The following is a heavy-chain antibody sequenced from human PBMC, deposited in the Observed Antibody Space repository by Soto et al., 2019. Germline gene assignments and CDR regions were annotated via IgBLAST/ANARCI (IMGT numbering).Heavy chain of an antibody. Sequence: GASVKVSCKASGGTFSSYAISWVRQAPGQGLEWVGGIIPIFGTANHAQKFQGRVTITADESTSTAYMELSSLRSEDTAVYYCARIRGRSSSWYYFDYWGQGTLVTVSS. CDR1: GGTFSSYA. J-gene: IGHJ4*02. CDR3: ARIRGRSSSWYYFDY. D-gene: IGHD6-13*01. CDR2: IIPIFGTA. V-gene: IGHV1-69*01.